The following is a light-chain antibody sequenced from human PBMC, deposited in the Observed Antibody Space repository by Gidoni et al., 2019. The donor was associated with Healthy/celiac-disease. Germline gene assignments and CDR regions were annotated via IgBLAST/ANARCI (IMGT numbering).Light chain of an antibody. J-gene: IGKJ2*01. CDR1: QSISSY. CDR3: QQSYSSWT. Sequence: DIQMPQSPSSLSASVGDRVTITCRASQSISSYLNWYQQKPGKAPKLLIYAASSLQSGVPSRFRGSGSGTDFTLTISSLQPEDFATYYCQQSYSSWTFGQGTKLEIK. V-gene: IGKV1-39*01. CDR2: AAS.